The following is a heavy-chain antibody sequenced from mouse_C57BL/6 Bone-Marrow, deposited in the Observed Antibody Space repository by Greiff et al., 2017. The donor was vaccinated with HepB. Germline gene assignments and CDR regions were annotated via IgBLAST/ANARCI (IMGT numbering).Heavy chain of an antibody. V-gene: IGHV1-50*01. CDR3: AREDWDRFAY. D-gene: IGHD4-1*01. Sequence: QVQLQQPGAELVKPGASVKLSCKASGYTFTSYWMQGVKQRPGQGLEWIGEIDPSDSYTNYNQKFKGKATLTVDTSSSTAYMQLSSLTSEDSAVYYCAREDWDRFAYWGQGTLVTVSA. J-gene: IGHJ3*01. CDR2: IDPSDSYT. CDR1: GYTFTSYW.